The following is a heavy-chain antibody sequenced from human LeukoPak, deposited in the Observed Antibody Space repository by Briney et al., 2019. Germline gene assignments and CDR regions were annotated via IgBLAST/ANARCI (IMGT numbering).Heavy chain of an antibody. V-gene: IGHV1-46*01. CDR1: GYTFTSYY. J-gene: IGHJ4*02. CDR2: INPSGGST. D-gene: IGHD3-3*01. Sequence: ASVKVSCKASGYTFTSYYMHWVRQAPGQGLEWMGIINPSGGSTSYAQKFQGRVTMIRDTSTSTVYMELSSLRSDDTAVYYCARDFTPEWFDIHWGQGTLVTVS. CDR3: ARDFTPEWFDIH.